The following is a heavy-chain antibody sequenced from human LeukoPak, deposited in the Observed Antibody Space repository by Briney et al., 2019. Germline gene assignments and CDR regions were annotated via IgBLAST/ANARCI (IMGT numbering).Heavy chain of an antibody. CDR2: IYYSGST. J-gene: IGHJ3*02. D-gene: IGHD4-17*01. CDR3: ARGSTVTKSSDAFDI. Sequence: SQTPSLTCTVSGGSISSGDYYWSWIRQPPGKGLESIGYIYYSGSTYYNPSLKSRVTISVDTSKNQFSLKLSSVTAADTAVYYCARGSTVTKSSDAFDIWGQGTMVTVSS. V-gene: IGHV4-30-4*01. CDR1: GGSISSGDYY.